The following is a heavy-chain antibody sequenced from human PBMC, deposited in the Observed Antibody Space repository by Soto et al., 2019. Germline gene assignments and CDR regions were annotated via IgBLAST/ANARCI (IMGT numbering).Heavy chain of an antibody. V-gene: IGHV3-7*05. D-gene: IGHD5-18*01. CDR3: ARDGSTSWYSYDYHSMDV. CDR2: INLDGSEK. Sequence: EVQLVESGGGLVQPGGSLRLSCAASGFTFRTYWLRWVRQAPGKGLEWVANINLDGSEKNYVDSVKGRFTISRDNARNALYLRMSSPRAEDTALYYCARDGSTSWYSYDYHSMDVWGQGTTVTVSS. CDR1: GFTFRTYW. J-gene: IGHJ6*02.